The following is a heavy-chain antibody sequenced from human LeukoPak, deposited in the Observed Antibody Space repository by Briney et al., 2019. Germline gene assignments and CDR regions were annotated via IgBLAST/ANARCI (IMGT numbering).Heavy chain of an antibody. CDR3: VREYHGGYFDF. V-gene: IGHV1-46*03. J-gene: IGHJ4*02. D-gene: IGHD3-16*01. CDR2: VYPSAGTS. Sequence: ASVKVSCKTSGYIFTSYYLHWVRQAPGQGLEWLGVVYPSAGTSDPAQRFRARITLSDDTSTGTVYMELRSLKSEDTAIYFCVREYHGGYFDFWGQGTLVTVSS. CDR1: GYIFTSYY.